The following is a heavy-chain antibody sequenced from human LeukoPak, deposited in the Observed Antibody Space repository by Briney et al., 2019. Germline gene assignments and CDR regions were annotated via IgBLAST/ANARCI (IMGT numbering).Heavy chain of an antibody. Sequence: ASVKVSCKASGYTCTSYDINWVRQATGQGLEWMGWMNPNSGNTGYAQKFQGRVTMTRNTSISTAYMELSSLRSEDTAVYYCARGTSWFGELRYYGMDVWGQGTTVTVSS. D-gene: IGHD3-10*01. CDR2: MNPNSGNT. CDR1: GYTCTSYD. J-gene: IGHJ6*02. CDR3: ARGTSWFGELRYYGMDV. V-gene: IGHV1-8*01.